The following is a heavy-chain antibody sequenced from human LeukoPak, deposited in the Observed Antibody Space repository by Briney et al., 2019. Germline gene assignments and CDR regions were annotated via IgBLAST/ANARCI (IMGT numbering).Heavy chain of an antibody. CDR3: VKRASGASDKHFDY. J-gene: IGHJ4*02. D-gene: IGHD4/OR15-4a*01. V-gene: IGHV3-23*01. Sequence: PGGSLRLSCAASGFPFSSSAMTWVRQAAGKGLEWVSTITAGGGRTYYADSVKGWFTISRDNSKNTLYLQMNSLRGEDTAVYSCVKRASGASDKHFDYWGQGTLVTVSS. CDR1: GFPFSSSA. CDR2: ITAGGGRT.